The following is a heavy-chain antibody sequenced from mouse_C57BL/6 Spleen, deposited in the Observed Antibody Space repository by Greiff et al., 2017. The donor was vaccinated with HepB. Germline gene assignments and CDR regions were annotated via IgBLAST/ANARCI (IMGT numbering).Heavy chain of an antibody. CDR1: GFSLTSYA. CDR3: ARNPGSSWELYYFDY. CDR2: IWTGGGT. V-gene: IGHV2-9-1*01. D-gene: IGHD1-1*01. Sequence: VKLVESGPGLVAPSQSLSITCTVSGFSLTSYAISWVRQPPGKGLEWLGVIWTGGGTNYNSALKSRLSISKDNSKSQVFLKMNSLQTDDTARYYCARNPGSSWELYYFDYWGQGTTLTVSS. J-gene: IGHJ2*01.